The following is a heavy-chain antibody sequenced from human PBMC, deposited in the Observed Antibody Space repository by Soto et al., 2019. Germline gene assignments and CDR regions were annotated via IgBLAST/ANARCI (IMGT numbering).Heavy chain of an antibody. D-gene: IGHD4-17*01. CDR2: IYYSGST. Sequence: QLQLQESGPGLVKPSETRSLTCTVSGGSISSSSYYWGWIRQPPGKGLEWIGSIYYSGSTYYNPSLKSRVTISVDTSKNQFSLKLSSVTAADTAVYYCARGLSGDYGGPFDYYFDYWGQGTLVTVSS. CDR3: ARGLSGDYGGPFDYYFDY. J-gene: IGHJ4*02. V-gene: IGHV4-39*01. CDR1: GGSISSSSYY.